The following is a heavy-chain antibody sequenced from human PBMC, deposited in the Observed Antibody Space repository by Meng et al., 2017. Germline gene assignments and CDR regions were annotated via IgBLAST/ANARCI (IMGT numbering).Heavy chain of an antibody. CDR3: ARGGIAVAIDY. CDR2: INAGNGNT. D-gene: IGHD6-19*01. CDR1: GYTFTSYA. J-gene: IGHJ4*02. V-gene: IGHV1-3*01. Sequence: VECVQSGAEVKKPGVSVKVSCKASGYTFTSYAMHWVRQAPGKRLEWMGWINAGNGNTKYSQRFQGRVTITRDTSASTAYMELRSLRSDDTAVYYCARGGIAVAIDYWGQGTLVPSPQ.